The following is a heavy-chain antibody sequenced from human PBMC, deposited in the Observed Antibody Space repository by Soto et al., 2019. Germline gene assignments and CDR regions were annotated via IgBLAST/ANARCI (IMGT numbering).Heavy chain of an antibody. CDR1: GYTFTTYD. V-gene: IGHV1-8*01. CDR2: MNPNTGHT. CDR3: ARGTFHAFDI. Sequence: QVQLVQSGAEVKKPGASVKVSCKSSGYTFTTYDINWVLQATGHGLEWVGKMNPNTGHTVYAQRFQGRVTMTMNTSISTAYMELSSLRSGDTAVYYCARGTFHAFDIWGQGTMVTVSS. J-gene: IGHJ3*02. D-gene: IGHD3-16*01.